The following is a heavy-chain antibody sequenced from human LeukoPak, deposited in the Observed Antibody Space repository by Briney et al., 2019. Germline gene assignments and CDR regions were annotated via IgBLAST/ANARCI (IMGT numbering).Heavy chain of an antibody. D-gene: IGHD3-22*01. CDR1: GDSISSGYSY. J-gene: IGHJ4*02. Sequence: PSETLSLTCTVSGDSISSGYSYWSWIRQPPGKGLEWIGYIYSSGNTYYNPSLKSLITMSVDTSKNQFSLKLTSVTAADTAVYYCARGPFVGYDSSGYYNYWGQGTLVTVSS. V-gene: IGHV4-30-4*01. CDR2: IYSSGNT. CDR3: ARGPFVGYDSSGYYNY.